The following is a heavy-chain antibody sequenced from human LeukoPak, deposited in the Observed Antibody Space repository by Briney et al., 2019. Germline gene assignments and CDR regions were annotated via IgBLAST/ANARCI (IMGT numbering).Heavy chain of an antibody. J-gene: IGHJ4*02. CDR3: ARGASSGYLGY. D-gene: IGHD1-26*01. Sequence: RGSLRPSCAASGFTFSNYWMEWVRQAPRKGLVWVSHINSVGSRTTDADSVKGRFTISRDNAKNTLYLQLNSLRPEDTAVYYCARGASSGYLGYWGQGTLVTVSS. CDR2: INSVGSRT. V-gene: IGHV3-74*01. CDR1: GFTFSNYW.